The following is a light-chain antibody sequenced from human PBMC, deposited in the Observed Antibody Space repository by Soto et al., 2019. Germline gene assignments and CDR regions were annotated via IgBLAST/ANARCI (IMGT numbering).Light chain of an antibody. J-gene: IGKJ5*01. Sequence: EIMMTQSPATLSVSPGERATLSCRASQSVRASLAWCQQKPGQAPRLLIYYASTRATGIPARFSGSGSGTEFTLTISSLQSEDFALYYCQQYNNWPPITFGQGTRLEIK. V-gene: IGKV3-15*01. CDR3: QQYNNWPPIT. CDR2: YAS. CDR1: QSVRAS.